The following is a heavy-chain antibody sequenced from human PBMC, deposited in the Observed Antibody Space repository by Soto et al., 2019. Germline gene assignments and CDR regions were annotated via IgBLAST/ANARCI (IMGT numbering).Heavy chain of an antibody. CDR1: GGSISSYY. V-gene: IGHV4-59*01. J-gene: IGHJ3*02. Sequence: QVQLQESGPGLVKPSETLSLTCTVSGGSISSYYWSWIRQPPGKGLEWIGYIYYSGSTNYNPSLKSRVTISVDTSKNQFSLKLSSVTAADTAVYYCARGRDIVVVVAATPTDACDIWGQGTMVTVSS. CDR2: IYYSGST. D-gene: IGHD2-15*01. CDR3: ARGRDIVVVVAATPTDACDI.